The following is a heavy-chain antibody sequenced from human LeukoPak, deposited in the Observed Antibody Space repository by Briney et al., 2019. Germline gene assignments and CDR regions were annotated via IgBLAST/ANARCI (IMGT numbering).Heavy chain of an antibody. Sequence: SETLSLTCAVYGVSFRGYYWSWIRQPPGKGLEWIGSIYYSGSTYYNPSLKSRVTISVDTSKNQFSLKLSSVTAADTAVYYCASLTSIAARPPDEYWGQVTLVTVSS. CDR2: IYYSGST. CDR1: GVSFRGYY. D-gene: IGHD6-6*01. J-gene: IGHJ4*02. V-gene: IGHV4-34*01. CDR3: ASLTSIAARPPDEY.